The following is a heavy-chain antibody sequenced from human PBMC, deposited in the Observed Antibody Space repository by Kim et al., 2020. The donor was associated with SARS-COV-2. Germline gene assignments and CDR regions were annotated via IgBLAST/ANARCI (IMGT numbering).Heavy chain of an antibody. Sequence: GGSLRLSCAASGFTVSDYHISWIRQAPGKGLEWIAHISSNGYSTYARSVKGRFTISRDNAKNSLFLQMNSLGDEDTAVYYCARSVNHISRGSDHWGQATL. CDR2: ISSNGYST. D-gene: IGHD3-10*01. CDR3: ARSVNHISRGSDH. J-gene: IGHJ4*02. V-gene: IGHV3-11*06. CDR1: GFTVSDYH.